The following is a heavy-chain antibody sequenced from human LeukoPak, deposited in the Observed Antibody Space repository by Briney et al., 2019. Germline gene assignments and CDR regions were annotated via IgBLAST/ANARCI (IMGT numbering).Heavy chain of an antibody. CDR1: GTSIRNYY. J-gene: IGHJ4*02. Sequence: SETLSLTCTVSGTSIRNYYWSWVRQSPGQGLEWLAYGRHTGSSNFSPPFRSRVTTSVDASGNQFSLRLTSMTAADTAVYYCAREKEGTDHDSTAAFHYWGQGILVIVSS. V-gene: IGHV4-59*01. CDR3: AREKEGTDHDSTAAFHY. CDR2: GRHTGSS. D-gene: IGHD3-22*01.